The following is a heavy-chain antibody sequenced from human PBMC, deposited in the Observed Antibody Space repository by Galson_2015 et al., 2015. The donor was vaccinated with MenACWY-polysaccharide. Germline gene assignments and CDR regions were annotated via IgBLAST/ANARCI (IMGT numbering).Heavy chain of an antibody. CDR1: GFTFNTHW. J-gene: IGHJ4*02. CDR2: INRDGSNT. D-gene: IGHD6-6*01. CDR3: ARGITSSN. Sequence: SLRLSCAASGFTFNTHWMHWVRQAPGKGLMWVSRINRDGSNTDYADSVKGRFTISRDNAKNTLFLQMNSLRAEDTAVYHCARGITSSNWGQGTLVTVSS. V-gene: IGHV3-74*01.